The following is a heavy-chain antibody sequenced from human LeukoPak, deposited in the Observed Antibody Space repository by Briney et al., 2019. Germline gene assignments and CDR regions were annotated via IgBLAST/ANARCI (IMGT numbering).Heavy chain of an antibody. CDR2: ISSSGST. D-gene: IGHD1-26*01. CDR1: GDSISSGDYY. J-gene: IGHJ4*02. V-gene: IGHV4-61*02. CDR3: ARDIHIVGATYDY. Sequence: SETLSLTCTVSGDSISSGDYYWSWIRQPAGKGLEWIGRISSSGSTNYNPSLKSRVTISVDTSKNQFSLKLSSVTAADTAVYYCARDIHIVGATYDYWGQGTLVTVSS.